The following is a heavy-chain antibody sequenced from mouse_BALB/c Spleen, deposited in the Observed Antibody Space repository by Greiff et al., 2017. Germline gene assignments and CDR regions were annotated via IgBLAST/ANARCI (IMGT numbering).Heavy chain of an antibody. CDR1: GFTFSSFG. CDR2: ISSGSSTI. CDR3: ARSNYYGSRAMDY. Sequence: EVMLVESGGGLVQPGGSRKLSCAASGFTFSSFGMHWVRQAPEKGLEWVAYISSGSSTIYYADTVKGRFTISRDNPKNTLFLQMTSLRSEDTAMYYCARSNYYGSRAMDYWGQGTSVTVSS. D-gene: IGHD1-1*01. V-gene: IGHV5-17*02. J-gene: IGHJ4*01.